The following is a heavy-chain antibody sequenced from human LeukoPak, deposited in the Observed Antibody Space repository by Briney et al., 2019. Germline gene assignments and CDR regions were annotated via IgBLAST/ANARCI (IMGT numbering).Heavy chain of an antibody. CDR1: GGTFSSYA. D-gene: IGHD5-18*01. V-gene: IGHV1-69*06. CDR2: IIPIFGTA. J-gene: IGHJ4*02. CDR3: ARSEFPLSKYSYGPYYFDY. Sequence: GASVKVSCKASGGTFSSYAISWVRQAPGQGLEWMGGIIPIFGTANYAQKFQGRVTITADKSTSTAYMELSSLRSEDTAVYYCARSEFPLSKYSYGPYYFDYWGQGTLVTVSS.